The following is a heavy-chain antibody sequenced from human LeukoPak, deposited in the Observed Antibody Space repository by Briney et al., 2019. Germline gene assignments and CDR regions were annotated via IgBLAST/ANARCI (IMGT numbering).Heavy chain of an antibody. CDR2: IYYSGST. V-gene: IGHV4-59*08. D-gene: IGHD2-21*02. J-gene: IGHJ4*02. Sequence: SETLSLTCTVSGGSISSYYWSWIRQPPGKGLEWIGYIYYSGSTNYNPSLKSRVTISVDTSKNQFSLKLSSVTAADTAVYYCARTYCGGDCWGYYFDYWGQGTLVTVSS. CDR3: ARTYCGGDCWGYYFDY. CDR1: GGSISSYY.